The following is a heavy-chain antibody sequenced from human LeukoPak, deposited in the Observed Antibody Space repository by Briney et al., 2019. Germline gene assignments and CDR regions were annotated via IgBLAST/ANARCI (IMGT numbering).Heavy chain of an antibody. J-gene: IGHJ4*02. V-gene: IGHV4-39*07. CDR3: ARDTLPGDHTLPKYYFDY. CDR1: GGSISSSSYY. Sequence: SETLSLTCTVSGGSISSSSYYWGWIRQPPGKGLEWTGSIYYSGSTYYNPSLKSRVTISVDTSKNQFSLKLGSVTAADTAVYYCARDTLPGDHTLPKYYFDYWGQGTLVTVSS. CDR2: IYYSGST. D-gene: IGHD3-10*01.